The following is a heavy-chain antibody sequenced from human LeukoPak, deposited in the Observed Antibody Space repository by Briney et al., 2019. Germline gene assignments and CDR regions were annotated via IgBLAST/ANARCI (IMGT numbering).Heavy chain of an antibody. Sequence: SEPLSLTCTVSGGSLTRYYWTWIRQPPGKGLEWIGYIYHSGSTNYNPSLKSRVTISVDTSKNQFSLKLSSVTASDTAVYYCARPDYPHWFFDLWGRGTLVTVSS. V-gene: IGHV4-59*12. J-gene: IGHJ2*01. D-gene: IGHD1-14*01. CDR3: ARPDYPHWFFDL. CDR1: GGSLTRYY. CDR2: IYHSGST.